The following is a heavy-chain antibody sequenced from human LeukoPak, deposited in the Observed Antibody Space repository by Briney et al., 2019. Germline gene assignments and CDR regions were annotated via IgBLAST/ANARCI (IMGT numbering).Heavy chain of an antibody. D-gene: IGHD1-26*01. Sequence: GGSLRLSCAASGFTFSSYSMNWVRQAPGKGLEWVSYISSSSSTIYYADSVKGRFTISRDNAKNSLYLQMNSLRAEDTAVYYCARVGANGTFYIWGEGAMVTASS. J-gene: IGHJ3*02. CDR1: GFTFSSYS. V-gene: IGHV3-48*01. CDR2: ISSSSSTI. CDR3: ARVGANGTFYI.